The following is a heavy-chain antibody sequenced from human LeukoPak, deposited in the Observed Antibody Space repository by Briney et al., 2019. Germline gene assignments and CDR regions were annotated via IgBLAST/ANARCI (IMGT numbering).Heavy chain of an antibody. CDR2: MNPNSGNT. V-gene: IGHV1-8*03. CDR3: ARVLGISELGMWDY. Sequence: ASVKVSCKASGYTFTSYDINWVRQATGQGLEWMGWMNPNSGNTGYAQKFQGRVTITRNTSISTAYMELSRLRSDDTAVYYCARVLGISELGMWDYWGQGTLVTVSS. J-gene: IGHJ4*02. CDR1: GYTFTSYD. D-gene: IGHD7-27*01.